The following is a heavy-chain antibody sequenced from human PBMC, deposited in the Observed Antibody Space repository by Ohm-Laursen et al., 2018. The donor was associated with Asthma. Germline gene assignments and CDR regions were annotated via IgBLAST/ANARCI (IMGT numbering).Heavy chain of an antibody. V-gene: IGHV1-69*13. CDR2: IIPFSGPT. CDR3: ARDPPPSCSSSINCYFIDY. CDR1: GGTFSSYA. J-gene: IGHJ4*02. D-gene: IGHD2-2*01. Sequence: SVKVSCKASGGTFSSYAITWVRQAPGQGLEWMGGIIPFSGPTHYAQDFQGRVTITADGSTRTAYMELSSLTSEDTAVYYCARDPPPSCSSSINCYFIDYWGQGTLVTVSS.